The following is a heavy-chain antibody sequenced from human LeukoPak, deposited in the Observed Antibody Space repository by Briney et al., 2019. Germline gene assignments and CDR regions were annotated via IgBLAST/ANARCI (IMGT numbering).Heavy chain of an antibody. D-gene: IGHD2-2*01. J-gene: IGHJ4*02. CDR1: GFTFDDYA. CDR3: AKGVIPSTSSQFDY. V-gene: IGHV3-9*03. CDR2: ISWNSGSI. Sequence: PGRSLRLSCAASGFTFDDYAMHWVRQAPGEGLEWVSVISWNSGSIGYADSVKGRFTIYRDNAKNSLYLQMNSLRAEDMALYYCAKGVIPSTSSQFDYWGQGTLVTVSS.